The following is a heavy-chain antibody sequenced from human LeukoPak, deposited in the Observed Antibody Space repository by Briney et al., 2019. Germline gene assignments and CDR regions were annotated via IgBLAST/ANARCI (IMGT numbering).Heavy chain of an antibody. CDR3: ARNVGWFRFDY. J-gene: IGHJ4*02. D-gene: IGHD2-15*01. CDR1: GFTFSSSW. V-gene: IGHV3-7*03. CDR2: IKEDGSEK. Sequence: GGPLRLSCVASGFTFSSSWMSWVRQAPGKGLEWVANIKEDGSEKYYEDSVKGRFTISRDNAKNSLYLQMNSLRAEDTAVYYCARNVGWFRFDYWGQGTLVTVSS.